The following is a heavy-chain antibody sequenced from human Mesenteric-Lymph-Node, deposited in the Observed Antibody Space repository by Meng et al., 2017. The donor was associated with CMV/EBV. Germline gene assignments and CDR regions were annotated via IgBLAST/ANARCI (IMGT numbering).Heavy chain of an antibody. CDR1: GGSFSSYY. Sequence: VQVHPWGAGLLKPSETLSVTCAVSGGSFSSYYWNWIRQSPEKGLEWIGEINHSGSTTYNPSFTSRIIISVNTSTNQISLNMSSVTAADTAVYYCARGSSYDILTGYFDYWGQGALVTVSS. D-gene: IGHD3-9*01. CDR3: ARGSSYDILTGYFDY. V-gene: IGHV4-34*01. J-gene: IGHJ4*02. CDR2: INHSGST.